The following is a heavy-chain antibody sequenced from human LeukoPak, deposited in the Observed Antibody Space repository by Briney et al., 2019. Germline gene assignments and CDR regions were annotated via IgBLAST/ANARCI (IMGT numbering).Heavy chain of an antibody. D-gene: IGHD2-15*01. Sequence: SETLSLTCTVSGGSISSFYWSWIRQTPGKGLVWIGYIYNSESTNYNPSLKSGVTISVDTSKNQFSLMLTSVTASDTARYYCARHCSGGTCPLSFDAFDIWGQGTMVTVSS. V-gene: IGHV4-59*08. CDR2: IYNSEST. J-gene: IGHJ3*02. CDR1: GGSISSFY. CDR3: ARHCSGGTCPLSFDAFDI.